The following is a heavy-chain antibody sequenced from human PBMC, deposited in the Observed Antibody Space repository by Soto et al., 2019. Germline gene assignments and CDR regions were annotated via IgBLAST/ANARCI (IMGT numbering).Heavy chain of an antibody. CDR1: GFSFNSYA. Sequence: EVQLLESGGGLVQPGGSLRLACAASGFSFNSYAMVWVRQAPGKGLEWVSVISARGGSSYFADSVKGRFTISRDNSKNTLYLQMNSLRTEDTAMYYCARSWVCSISCYLPFDSWGQGTLVTVSS. D-gene: IGHD2-15*01. CDR3: ARSWVCSISCYLPFDS. V-gene: IGHV3-23*01. CDR2: ISARGGSS. J-gene: IGHJ4*02.